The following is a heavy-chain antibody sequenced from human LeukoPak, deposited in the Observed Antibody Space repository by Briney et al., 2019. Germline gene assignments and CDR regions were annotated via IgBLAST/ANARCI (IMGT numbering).Heavy chain of an antibody. V-gene: IGHV3-23*01. CDR3: ARTYYDILTGSSVDY. CDR1: GFTFSSYA. J-gene: IGHJ4*02. Sequence: GGSLRLSCVASGFTFSSYAMSWVRQAPGKGLEWVSTITGSGGSKYYADSVKGRFTISRDNSKNTLYLQMNSLRAEDTAVYYCARTYYDILTGSSVDYWGQGTLVTVSS. D-gene: IGHD3-9*01. CDR2: ITGSGGSK.